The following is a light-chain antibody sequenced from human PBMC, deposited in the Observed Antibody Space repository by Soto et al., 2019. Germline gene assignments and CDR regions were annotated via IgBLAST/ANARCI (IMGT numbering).Light chain of an antibody. CDR3: GTWDSSLSTYV. CDR2: ENE. V-gene: IGLV1-51*02. J-gene: IGLJ1*01. Sequence: QPVLKQPPSVSAAPGQKVTISCYGSSSSIGNNYVSWYQQLPGTAPKLLIYENEKRPSGIPDRFSGSKSGTSATLGITGLQTGDEADYYCGTWDSSLSTYVVATGTKVTVL. CDR1: SSSIGNNY.